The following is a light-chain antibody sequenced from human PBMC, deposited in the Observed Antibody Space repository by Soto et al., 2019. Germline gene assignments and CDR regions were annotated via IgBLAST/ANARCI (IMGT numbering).Light chain of an antibody. CDR2: VNSDGSH. CDR1: SGHSSYA. CDR3: QTWGTGIKGV. V-gene: IGLV4-69*01. Sequence: QLVLTQSPSASASLGASVKLTCTLSSGHSSYAIAWHQQQPEKGPRYLMKVNSDGSHSKGDGIPDRFSGSSSGAERYLTISSLQSDDEADYYCQTWGTGIKGVFGGGTKLTVL. J-gene: IGLJ2*01.